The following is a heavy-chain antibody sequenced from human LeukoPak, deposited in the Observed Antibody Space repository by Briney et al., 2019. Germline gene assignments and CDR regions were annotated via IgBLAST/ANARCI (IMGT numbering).Heavy chain of an antibody. CDR2: IYYSGST. Sequence: SETLSLTCTVSGGSNSSYYWSWIRQPPGKGLEWIGYIYYSGSTNYNPSLKSRVTISVDTSKNQFSLKLSSVTAADTAVYYCARGGVAAAGTFDYWGQGTLVIVSS. V-gene: IGHV4-59*01. CDR1: GGSNSSYY. D-gene: IGHD6-13*01. J-gene: IGHJ4*02. CDR3: ARGGVAAAGTFDY.